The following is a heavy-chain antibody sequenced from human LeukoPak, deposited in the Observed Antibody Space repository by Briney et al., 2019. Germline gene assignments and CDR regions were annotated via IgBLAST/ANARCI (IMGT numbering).Heavy chain of an antibody. CDR3: ARHTPGKVVNVYYLNGMDV. V-gene: IGHV4-59*08. D-gene: IGHD4-23*01. CDR1: GGSISGDY. Sequence: PSQTLSLTCTVSGGSISGDYWSWIRQSPAKGLEWIGYIYSSGSTNYNPSLKSRVTMSVDTSTNQFSLKLISVTAEDTAVYYCARHTPGKVVNVYYLNGMDVWGQGTTVTVSS. CDR2: IYSSGST. J-gene: IGHJ6*02.